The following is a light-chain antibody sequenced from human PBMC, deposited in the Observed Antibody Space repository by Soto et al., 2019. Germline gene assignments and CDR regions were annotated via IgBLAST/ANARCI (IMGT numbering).Light chain of an antibody. Sequence: QSVLTQPPSVSVAPGQMVTISCTGGSSNIGAGYDVHWYQQLPGTAPKLLIYGNSNRPSGVPDRFSGSKSGTSASLAITGLQAEDEADYYCQSYDSSLSGSYVFGTGTKVTVL. CDR1: SSNIGAGYD. J-gene: IGLJ1*01. CDR2: GNS. CDR3: QSYDSSLSGSYV. V-gene: IGLV1-40*01.